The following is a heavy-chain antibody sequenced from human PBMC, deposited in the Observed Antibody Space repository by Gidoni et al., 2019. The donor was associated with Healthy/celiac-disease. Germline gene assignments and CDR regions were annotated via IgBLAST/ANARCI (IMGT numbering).Heavy chain of an antibody. CDR1: GFPLSNARMG. Sequence: VTFKESGPVLVKPTETLTLTCTVSGFPLSNARMGVSWIRQPPGKALEWLAHIFSNDEKSYSTSLKSRLTISKDTAKSQVVLTMTNMDPVDTATYYCARDYYDSSGYRADFDYWGQGTLVTVSS. CDR3: ARDYYDSSGYRADFDY. V-gene: IGHV2-26*01. J-gene: IGHJ4*02. D-gene: IGHD3-22*01. CDR2: IFSNDEK.